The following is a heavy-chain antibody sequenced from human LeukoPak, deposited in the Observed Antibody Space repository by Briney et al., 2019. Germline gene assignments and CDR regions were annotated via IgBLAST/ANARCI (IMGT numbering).Heavy chain of an antibody. CDR2: ISGSGGST. D-gene: IGHD3-22*01. Sequence: PGGSLRLPCAASGFTFSSYGMSWVRQAPGKGLEWASAISGSGGSTYYADSVKGRFTISGDNSKNTLYLQMNSLRAEDTAVYYCAKDPAALDYYDSSDPVSYFDYWGQGTLVTVSS. CDR1: GFTFSSYG. CDR3: AKDPAALDYYDSSDPVSYFDY. V-gene: IGHV3-23*01. J-gene: IGHJ4*02.